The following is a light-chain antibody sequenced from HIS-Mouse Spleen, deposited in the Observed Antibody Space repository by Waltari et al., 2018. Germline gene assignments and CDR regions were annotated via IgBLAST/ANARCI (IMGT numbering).Light chain of an antibody. CDR1: RSNIGSNY. Sequence: QSVLTQPPSASGTPGQRVTIPCSGSRSNIGSNYVYWYQQPPGTAPKLLIYRNNQRPSGVPDRFSGSKSGTSASLAISGLRSEDEADYYCAAWDDSLSGPVFGGGTKLTVL. CDR2: RNN. V-gene: IGLV1-47*01. CDR3: AAWDDSLSGPV. J-gene: IGLJ3*02.